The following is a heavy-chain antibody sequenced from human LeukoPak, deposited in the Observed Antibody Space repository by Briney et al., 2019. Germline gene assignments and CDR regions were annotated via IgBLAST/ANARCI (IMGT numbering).Heavy chain of an antibody. Sequence: GGSLRLSCAASGFTFSSYSMNWVCQAPGKGLEWVSYISSSSSTIYYADSVKGRFTISRDNAKNSLYLQMNSLRAEDTAVYYCARALLVRGYDYWGQGTLVTVSS. D-gene: IGHD2-15*01. CDR3: ARALLVRGYDY. CDR2: ISSSSSTI. CDR1: GFTFSSYS. J-gene: IGHJ4*02. V-gene: IGHV3-48*01.